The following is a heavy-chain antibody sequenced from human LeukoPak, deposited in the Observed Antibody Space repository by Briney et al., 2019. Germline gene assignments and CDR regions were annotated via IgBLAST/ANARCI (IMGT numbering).Heavy chain of an antibody. CDR2: INSSGTGT. V-gene: IGHV3-23*01. J-gene: IGHJ4*02. CDR1: GFTLSIYA. D-gene: IGHD3-22*01. Sequence: AGSLRRSCAASGFTLSIYAMSWVRQAPGKGLEWVSSINSSGTGTFYADCVKGRFTISRDTSENTLYLQMNSLRAEDMAVYYCAKDRPNYYDSSGHYYRRNGDYWGQGTLVTVSS. CDR3: AKDRPNYYDSSGHYYRRNGDY.